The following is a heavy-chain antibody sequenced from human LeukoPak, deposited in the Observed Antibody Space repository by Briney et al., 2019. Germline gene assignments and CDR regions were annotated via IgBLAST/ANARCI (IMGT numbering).Heavy chain of an antibody. J-gene: IGHJ4*02. CDR2: ISDTGGST. D-gene: IGHD5/OR15-5a*01. CDR3: ARVRDVYGQFDY. V-gene: IGHV3-23*01. Sequence: GGSLRLSCAASGFTLSNHAMSWIRQAPGKGLEWVSAISDTGGSTYYADSVKGRFTISRDNSKNTLYLQMDSLRAEDTAVYYCARVRDVYGQFDYWGQGTLVTVSS. CDR1: GFTLSNHA.